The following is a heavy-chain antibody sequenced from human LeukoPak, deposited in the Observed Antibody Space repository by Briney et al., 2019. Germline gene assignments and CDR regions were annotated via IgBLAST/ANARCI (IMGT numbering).Heavy chain of an antibody. CDR1: GDSVSSNSAA. CDR2: TYYRSKWYN. J-gene: IGHJ6*03. V-gene: IGHV6-1*01. D-gene: IGHD6-13*01. Sequence: SQTLSLTCAISGDSVSSNSAAWNWIRQSPSRGLEWLGRTYYRSKWYNDYAVSVKSRITINPDTSKNQFSLQLNSVTPEDTAVYYCARDGSSWYGFGTSYYYMDVWGKGTTVTVPS. CDR3: ARDGSSWYGFGTSYYYMDV.